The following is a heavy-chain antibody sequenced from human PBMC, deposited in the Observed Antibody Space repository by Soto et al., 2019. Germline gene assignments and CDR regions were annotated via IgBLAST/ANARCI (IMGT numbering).Heavy chain of an antibody. D-gene: IGHD3-9*01. CDR2: IYSGGST. V-gene: IGHV3-53*01. Sequence: GGSLRLSCAASGFTVSSNYMSWVRQAPGKGLEWVSVIYSGGSTYYADSVKGRFTISRDNSKNTLYLQMNSLRAEDTAVYYCARGARYYDILTGYPDWGQGTMVTVSS. J-gene: IGHJ4*02. CDR1: GFTVSSNY. CDR3: ARGARYYDILTGYPD.